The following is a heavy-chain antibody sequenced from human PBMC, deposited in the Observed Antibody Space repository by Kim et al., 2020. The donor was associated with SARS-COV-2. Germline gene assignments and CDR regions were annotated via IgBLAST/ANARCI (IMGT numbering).Heavy chain of an antibody. CDR1: GFTVSSNY. CDR2: IYSGGST. V-gene: IGHV3-66*04. Sequence: GGSLRLSCAASGFTVSSNYMSWVRQAPGKGLEWVSVIYSGGSTYYADSVKGRFTISRDNSKNTLYLQMNSLRAEDTAVYYCARHGWITMVRGAIPGGWFDPWGQGTLVTVSS. D-gene: IGHD3-10*01. J-gene: IGHJ5*02. CDR3: ARHGWITMVRGAIPGGWFDP.